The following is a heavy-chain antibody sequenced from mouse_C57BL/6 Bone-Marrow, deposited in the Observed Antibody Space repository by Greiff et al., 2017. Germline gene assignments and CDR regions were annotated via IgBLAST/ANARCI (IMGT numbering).Heavy chain of an antibody. Sequence: QVQLQQSGAELARPGASVKLSCKASGYTFTSYGISWVKQRTGQGLEWIGEIYPRSGNTYYNEKFKGKATLTAAKSSSTAYMELRSLTSEDSAVYFCAREITTVVATDYAMDYWGQGTSVTVSS. CDR2: IYPRSGNT. CDR1: GYTFTSYG. D-gene: IGHD1-1*01. CDR3: AREITTVVATDYAMDY. V-gene: IGHV1-81*01. J-gene: IGHJ4*01.